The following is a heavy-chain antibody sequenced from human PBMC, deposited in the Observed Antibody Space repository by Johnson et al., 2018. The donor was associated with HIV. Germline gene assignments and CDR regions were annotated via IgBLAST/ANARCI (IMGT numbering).Heavy chain of an antibody. V-gene: IGHV3-30*04. CDR2: ISYDGSNK. CDR3: AKDSMGFNWNQFEAFDV. CDR1: GFTFSSYA. D-gene: IGHD1-20*01. J-gene: IGHJ3*01. Sequence: QVQLVESGGGLVQPGGSLRLSCAASGFTFSSYAMSWVRQAPGKGLEWVAVISYDGSNKYYADSVKGRFTISRDNSKNTLYLQMNSLRAEDTGVYYCAKDSMGFNWNQFEAFDVWGLGTMVTVSS.